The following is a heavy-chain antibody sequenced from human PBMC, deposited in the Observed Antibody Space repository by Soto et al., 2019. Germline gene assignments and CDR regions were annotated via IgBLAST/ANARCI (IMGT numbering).Heavy chain of an antibody. D-gene: IGHD4-17*01. V-gene: IGHV3-21*01. CDR1: GFTFSSYS. J-gene: IGHJ4*02. CDR2: ISSSSSYI. Sequence: EVQLVESGGGLVKPGGSLRLSCAASGFTFSSYSMNWVRQAPGKGLEWVSSISSSSSYIYYADSVKGRFTISRDNAKKSLYLQMNSLRAEDTAVYYCARESTVTTGFYWGQGTLVTVSS. CDR3: ARESTVTTGFY.